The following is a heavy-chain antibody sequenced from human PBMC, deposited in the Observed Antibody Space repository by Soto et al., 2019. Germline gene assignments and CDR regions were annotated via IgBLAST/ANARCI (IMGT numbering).Heavy chain of an antibody. V-gene: IGHV3-15*01. J-gene: IGHJ4*02. Sequence: GGSLRLSCAASGFTFSNAWMSWVRQAPGKGLEWVGRIRSKTDGGTTDYAAPVKGRFTISSDDSKNTLYLQMNSLKTEDTAVYYCTTPPLGYCSSTSCYGWGQGTLVTVSS. CDR3: TTPPLGYCSSTSCYG. CDR2: IRSKTDGGTT. CDR1: GFTFSNAW. D-gene: IGHD2-2*01.